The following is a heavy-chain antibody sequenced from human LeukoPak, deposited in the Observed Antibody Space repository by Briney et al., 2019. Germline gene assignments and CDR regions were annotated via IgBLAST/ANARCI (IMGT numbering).Heavy chain of an antibody. CDR1: GFTFSSYA. V-gene: IGHV3-23*01. CDR2: ISGSGGSA. CDR3: AKDPRIAVALYYFDY. D-gene: IGHD6-19*01. Sequence: GGSLRPSCAASGFTFSSYAMSWVRQAPGKGLEWVSAISGSGGSAYYADSVKGRFTISRDNSKNTLYLQMNSLRAEDTAVYYCAKDPRIAVALYYFDYWGQGTLVTVSS. J-gene: IGHJ4*02.